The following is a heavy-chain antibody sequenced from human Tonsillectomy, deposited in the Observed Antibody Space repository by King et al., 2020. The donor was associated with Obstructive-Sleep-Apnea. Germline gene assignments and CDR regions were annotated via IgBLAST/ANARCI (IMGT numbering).Heavy chain of an antibody. CDR1: GFSFSGYS. V-gene: IGHV3-21*01. D-gene: IGHD6-6*01. CDR3: ARDALAHRIILDS. J-gene: IGHJ4*02. CDR2: ITASSSHI. Sequence: VQLVESGGGLVKPGGSLRLSCVSSGFSFSGYSMNWVRQATGEGLEWVSSITASSSHIYYADSVKGRFTISRDNSRNTLSLQMDSLRAEDTAIYYCARDALAHRIILDSWGQGTLVTVSS.